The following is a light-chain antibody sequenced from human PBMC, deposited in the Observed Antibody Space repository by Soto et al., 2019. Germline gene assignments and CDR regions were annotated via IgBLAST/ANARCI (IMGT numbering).Light chain of an antibody. J-gene: IGKJ3*01. CDR2: AAS. CDR1: QGLTND. Sequence: DIQLTQSPSFLSASVGDRVTITCRASQGLTNDLAWYQQKPGKAPKLLIYAASSLQRGVPSTFSGSGFGTEFTLTISSLQPEDFATYFCQQFNSDPFTFGPGTTVDFK. V-gene: IGKV1-9*01. CDR3: QQFNSDPFT.